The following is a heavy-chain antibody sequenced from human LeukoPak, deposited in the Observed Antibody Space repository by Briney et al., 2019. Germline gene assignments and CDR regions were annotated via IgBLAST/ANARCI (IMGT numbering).Heavy chain of an antibody. J-gene: IGHJ4*02. CDR1: GFTFSSNA. Sequence: GGSLRLSCAASGFTFSSNALSWVRHAPGEGLEWVSGISGSGGSTYYTDSVNGRFTISRDYSKSTLYLPMNSLRAEDTAVYYCAKDLTVTPQFYSDLWGQGTLITGSS. D-gene: IGHD4-17*01. V-gene: IGHV3-23*01. CDR3: AKDLTVTPQFYSDL. CDR2: ISGSGGST.